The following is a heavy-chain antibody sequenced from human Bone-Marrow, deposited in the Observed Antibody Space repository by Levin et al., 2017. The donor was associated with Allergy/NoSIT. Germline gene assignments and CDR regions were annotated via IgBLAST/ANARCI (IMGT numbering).Heavy chain of an antibody. CDR2: IGGNVAST. J-gene: IGHJ4*02. V-gene: IGHV3-23*01. CDR1: GFTFSSYA. Sequence: GESLKISCAASGFTFSSYAMSWVRQAPGKGLEWVAGIGGNVASTYYADPVKGRFTISRDNSKNTLYLQMNSLRAEDTDVYDCARSGGYGNAPLDYWGQGTLVTVSS. CDR3: ARSGGYGNAPLDY. D-gene: IGHD6-13*01.